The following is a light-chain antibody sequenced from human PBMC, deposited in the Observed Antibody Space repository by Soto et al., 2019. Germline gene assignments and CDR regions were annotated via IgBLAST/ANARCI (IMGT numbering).Light chain of an antibody. CDR2: ANN. CDR1: SSNIGANDD. V-gene: IGLV1-40*01. CDR3: QSYDSSMSGYV. J-gene: IGLJ1*01. Sequence: QSALTQPPSVSGAPGQRVTISCTGSSSNIGANDDVHWYQQLPGTARKLLIYANNNRPSGVPGRFSGSKSGTSASLAITGLQAEDEADYYCQSYDSSMSGYVFGTGTKVTVL.